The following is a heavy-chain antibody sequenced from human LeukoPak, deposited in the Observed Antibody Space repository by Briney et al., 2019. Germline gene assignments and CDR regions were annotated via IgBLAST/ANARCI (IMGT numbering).Heavy chain of an antibody. J-gene: IGHJ4*02. Sequence: ASVKVSCKASGYSFTAYNIHWVRQAPGQRLEWMGWIAPGNGNTKYSQKFQGRVTLTRDTSASTAYIELSSLTSEDTAVFYCARGAVIAHFDYWGQGTLVTVSS. CDR3: ARGAVIAHFDY. CDR1: GYSFTAYN. CDR2: IAPGNGNT. D-gene: IGHD2-21*01. V-gene: IGHV1-3*01.